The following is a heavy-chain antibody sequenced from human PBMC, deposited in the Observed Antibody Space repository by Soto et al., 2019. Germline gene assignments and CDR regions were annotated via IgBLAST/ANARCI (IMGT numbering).Heavy chain of an antibody. CDR1: GYTFTNYD. Sequence: QVRLVQSEGEVKKPGASVKVSCRASGYTFTNYDISWVRQVPGQGLEWMGWISTERDLTKYAQKFQGRVTMTTDTFTNTAYMELKSLRFDDAAVYYCARDPTANQASVYFDLWGRGTLVNVSS. J-gene: IGHJ2*01. D-gene: IGHD1-1*01. V-gene: IGHV1-18*04. CDR2: ISTERDLT. CDR3: ARDPTANQASVYFDL.